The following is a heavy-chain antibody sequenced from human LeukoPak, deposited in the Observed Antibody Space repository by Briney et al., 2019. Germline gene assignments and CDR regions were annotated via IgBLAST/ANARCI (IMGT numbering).Heavy chain of an antibody. CDR3: AKLGYGGNSDY. J-gene: IGHJ4*02. V-gene: IGHV3-30*18. Sequence: PGGSLRLSCAASGFTFSSYGMHWVRQAPGKGLEWVAVISYDGSNKYYADSVKGRFTISRDNSKNTLYLQMNSLRAEDTAVYYCAKLGYGGNSDYWGQGTLVTVSS. CDR2: ISYDGSNK. CDR1: GFTFSSYG. D-gene: IGHD4-23*01.